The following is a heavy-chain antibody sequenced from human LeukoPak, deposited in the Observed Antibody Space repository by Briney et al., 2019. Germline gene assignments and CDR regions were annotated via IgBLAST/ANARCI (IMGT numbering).Heavy chain of an antibody. J-gene: IGHJ6*02. CDR3: ARRNFYAVDV. CDR1: GGSLSFTDW. CDR2: IYYGGST. Sequence: PSETLSLTCGVSGGSLSFTDWMNWVRQSPGKGLEWIGEIYYGGSTNYNPSLKSRVTMSIDTSKNRFSLNLTSLTAADTAVYFCARRNFYAVDVWGQGISVIVSS. V-gene: IGHV4-4*02.